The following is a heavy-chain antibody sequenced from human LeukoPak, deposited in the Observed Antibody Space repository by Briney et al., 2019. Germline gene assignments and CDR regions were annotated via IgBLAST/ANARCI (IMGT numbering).Heavy chain of an antibody. CDR2: IIPIFGTA. V-gene: IGHV1-69*05. CDR3: ARHHSSGIGTYCDY. Sequence: ASLRVSCKASGGTFSSYVISWVRQAPGQRLEWMGGIIPIFGTAHYGQKLQGRVTITTDESTSTAYMELSSLRSEDTAVYYCARHHSSGIGTYCDYWGQGTLVTVSS. CDR1: GGTFSSYV. D-gene: IGHD3-22*01. J-gene: IGHJ4*02.